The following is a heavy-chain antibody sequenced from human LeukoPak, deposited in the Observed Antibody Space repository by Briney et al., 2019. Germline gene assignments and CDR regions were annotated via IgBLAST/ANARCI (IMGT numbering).Heavy chain of an antibody. J-gene: IGHJ4*02. D-gene: IGHD5-24*01. V-gene: IGHV3-7*01. CDR2: IKTDGSEQ. CDR3: AKNLNWLQSDY. Sequence: GGSLRLSCVASGFSFSDHWMNWFRQAPGKGLEYVATIKTDGSEQYYVDSVNGRFTISRDNAKNSLYLQMNSLRVEDTAIYYCAKNLNWLQSDYWGQGTLVTVSS. CDR1: GFSFSDHW.